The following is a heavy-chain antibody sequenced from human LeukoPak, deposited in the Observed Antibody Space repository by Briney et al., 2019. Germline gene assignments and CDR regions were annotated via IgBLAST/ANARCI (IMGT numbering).Heavy chain of an antibody. CDR3: ARAPRGYSSSWEY. CDR2: ISAYNGNT. D-gene: IGHD6-13*01. J-gene: IGHJ4*02. CDR1: GYTFASYG. V-gene: IGHV1-18*01. Sequence: GRSVRLSCKASGYTFASYGISWVRQAPGQGLEWMGWISAYNGNTNYAQKIQGRVTMTTDTSTSTAYMELRSLRSDDTAVYYCARAPRGYSSSWEYWGQGTLVTVSS.